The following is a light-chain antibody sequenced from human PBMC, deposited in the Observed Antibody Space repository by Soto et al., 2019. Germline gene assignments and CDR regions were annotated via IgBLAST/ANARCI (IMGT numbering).Light chain of an antibody. CDR3: QQGYSTTPIT. CDR1: QDIKNY. Sequence: DIPMTQSPSSLSAAMGDRVTITCRASQDIKNYLNWYQHKPVAAPKLLIFGSSNLESGVPARFSGRGSGTEFNFSISSLQREDFATYYCQQGYSTTPITFGQGTRVDIK. J-gene: IGKJ5*01. CDR2: GSS. V-gene: IGKV1-39*01.